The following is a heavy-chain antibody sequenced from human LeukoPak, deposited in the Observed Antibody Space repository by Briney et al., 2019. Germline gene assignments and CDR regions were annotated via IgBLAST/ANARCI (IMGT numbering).Heavy chain of an antibody. J-gene: IGHJ5*02. Sequence: SETLSLTCTVSGYYISSAYYWGWIRQPPGKGLEWIGSIYHSGSTYYKPSLKSRVTISVDTSKNQFSLKLSPVTAADTAVYYCARRSSNYAVVDPWGQGTLVTVSS. D-gene: IGHD6-13*01. CDR2: IYHSGST. CDR1: GYYISSAYY. V-gene: IGHV4-38-2*02. CDR3: ARRSSNYAVVDP.